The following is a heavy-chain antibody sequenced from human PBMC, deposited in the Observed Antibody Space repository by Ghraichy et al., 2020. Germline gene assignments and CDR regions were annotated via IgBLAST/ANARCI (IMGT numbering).Heavy chain of an antibody. V-gene: IGHV4-39*01. Sequence: SQTLSLTCTVSGGSISSSSYYWGWIRQPPGKGLEWIGSIYYSGSTYYNPSLKSRVTISVDTSKNQFSLKLSSVTAADTAVYYCARLFVSSSSWYFDYWGQGTLVTVSS. CDR1: GGSISSSSYY. J-gene: IGHJ4*02. CDR3: ARLFVSSSSWYFDY. D-gene: IGHD6-6*01. CDR2: IYYSGST.